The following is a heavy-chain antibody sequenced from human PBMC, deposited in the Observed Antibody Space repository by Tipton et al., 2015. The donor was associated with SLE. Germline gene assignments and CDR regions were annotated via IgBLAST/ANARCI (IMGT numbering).Heavy chain of an antibody. Sequence: TLSLTCAVYGGSFSGYYWTWIRQHPGKGLECVGSIFYSGSTYYNPSLKSRLRLSVDTSKNHLSLELTSVTAADTAVYYCARGRGFGSSSFDSWGQGTLVTVSS. D-gene: IGHD6-6*01. V-gene: IGHV4-34*09. CDR1: GGSFSGYY. CDR3: ARGRGFGSSSFDS. J-gene: IGHJ4*02. CDR2: IFYSGST.